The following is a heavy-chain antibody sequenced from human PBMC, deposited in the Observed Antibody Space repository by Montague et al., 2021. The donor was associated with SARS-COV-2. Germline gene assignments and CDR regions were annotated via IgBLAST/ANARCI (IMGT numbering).Heavy chain of an antibody. CDR2: ISYDGSNK. CDR1: GFTFSSYA. D-gene: IGHD5-12*01. V-gene: IGHV3-30-3*01. J-gene: IGHJ4*02. Sequence: SLRLSCEASGFTFSSYAMHLFRQAPVKGLEWVAVISYDGSNKYYSDSVKGRFTISRDNSKNTLYLQMNSLRAEDTAVYYCARPSSGYGYYFDYWGQGTLVTVSS. CDR3: ARPSSGYGYYFDY.